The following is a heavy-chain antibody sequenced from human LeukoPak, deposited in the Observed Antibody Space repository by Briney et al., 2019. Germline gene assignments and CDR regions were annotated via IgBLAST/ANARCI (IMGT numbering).Heavy chain of an antibody. CDR1: GFTFSNAW. J-gene: IGHJ6*04. D-gene: IGHD3-10*02. V-gene: IGHV3-48*04. Sequence: GGSLRLSCAASGFTFSNAWMNWVRPAPGGGLEWVLYISSSGSTIYYADSVKGRFTISRDNAKNSLYLQMNSLRAEDTAVYYCAELGITMIGGVWGKGTTVTISS. CDR3: AELGITMIGGV. CDR2: ISSSGSTI.